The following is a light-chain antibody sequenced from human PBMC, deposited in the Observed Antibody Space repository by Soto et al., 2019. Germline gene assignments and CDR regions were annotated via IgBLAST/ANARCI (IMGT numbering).Light chain of an antibody. J-gene: IGKJ1*01. CDR1: QSVSDW. Sequence: IRMKKSASTVSASVRDRVTITCRASQSVSDWLAWYQQKPGNPPKLLIYDTSRLESAVPSRFSASGSGTEFTLTISSLQPDDFATYYCQHYNIFGTFGQVGNVDI. CDR2: DTS. CDR3: QHYNIFGT. V-gene: IGKV1-5*01.